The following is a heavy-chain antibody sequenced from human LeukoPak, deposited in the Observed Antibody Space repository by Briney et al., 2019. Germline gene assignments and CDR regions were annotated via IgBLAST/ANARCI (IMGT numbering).Heavy chain of an antibody. CDR3: ASYYGHYTRNWMDT. Sequence: GASVKVSCKASGYTFTGDFIHWVRQAPGQGLEWMGWINSDSGGTNYARKFQGRVTMTRDTSISTAYMELTRLTSDDTAVYYCASYYGHYTRNWMDTWGQGTLVTVSS. CDR2: INSDSGGT. CDR1: GYTFTGDF. D-gene: IGHD4-17*01. J-gene: IGHJ5*02. V-gene: IGHV1-2*02.